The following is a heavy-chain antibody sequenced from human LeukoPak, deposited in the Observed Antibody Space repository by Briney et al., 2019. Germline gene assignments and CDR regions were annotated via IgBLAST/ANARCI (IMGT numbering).Heavy chain of an antibody. D-gene: IGHD4-23*01. CDR3: ARDAVDYGGNPYYFDY. Sequence: GASVKVSCKASGHTFTGYYMHWVRQAPGQGLEWMGWINPNSGGTNYVQKFQGGVTMTRDTSISTAYMELSRLRSDDTAVYYCARDAVDYGGNPYYFDYWGQGTLVTVSS. J-gene: IGHJ4*02. CDR2: INPNSGGT. V-gene: IGHV1-2*02. CDR1: GHTFTGYY.